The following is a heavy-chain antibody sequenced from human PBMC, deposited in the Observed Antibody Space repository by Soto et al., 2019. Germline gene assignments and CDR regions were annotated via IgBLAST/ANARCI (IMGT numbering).Heavy chain of an antibody. CDR2: ISSSSSYI. J-gene: IGHJ5*02. D-gene: IGHD1-26*01. CDR1: GFTFSSYS. Sequence: GGSLRLSCAASGFTFSSYSMNWVRQAPGKGLEWVSSISSSSSYIYYADSVKGRFTISRDNAKNSLYLQMNSLRAEDTAVYYCAREGATGTFANWFDPWGQGTLVTVSS. CDR3: AREGATGTFANWFDP. V-gene: IGHV3-21*01.